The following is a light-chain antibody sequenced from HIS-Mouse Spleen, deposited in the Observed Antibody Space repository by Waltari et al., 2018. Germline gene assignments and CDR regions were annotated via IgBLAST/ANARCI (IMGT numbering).Light chain of an antibody. V-gene: IGLV2-11*01. Sequence: QSALTQPRSVSGSPGQSVTISCTGTSSDVGGYNYVSWYQQHPGKAPKLMFYDVSKRPSGVPDRCSGSKSGNTASLTISGLQAEDEADYYCCSYAGSYTVVFGGGTKLTVL. CDR2: DVS. J-gene: IGLJ2*01. CDR1: SSDVGGYNY. CDR3: CSYAGSYTVV.